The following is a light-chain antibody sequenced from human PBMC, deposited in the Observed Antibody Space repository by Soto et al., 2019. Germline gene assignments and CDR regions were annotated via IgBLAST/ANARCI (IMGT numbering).Light chain of an antibody. V-gene: IGKV1-39*01. CDR1: QDINNY. J-gene: IGKJ5*01. CDR3: QQSYSTHIT. CDR2: AAS. Sequence: DIQMTQSPSSLSASVGDRVTITCQASQDINNYLNWYQQKPGKAPKLLIYAASSLQSGVPSRFSGSGSGTDFTLTISSLQPEDFATYYCQQSYSTHITFGQGTRLEIK.